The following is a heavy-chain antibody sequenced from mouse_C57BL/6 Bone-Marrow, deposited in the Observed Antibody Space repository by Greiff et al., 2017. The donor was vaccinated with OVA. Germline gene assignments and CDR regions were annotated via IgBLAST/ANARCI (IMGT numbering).Heavy chain of an antibody. D-gene: IGHD1-1*01. CDR3: ASFITTDYYAMDY. J-gene: IGHJ4*01. CDR2: ISYDGSN. Sequence: VQLKQSGPGLVKPSQSLSLTCSVTGYSITSGYYWNWIRQFPGNKLEWMGYISYDGSNNYNPSLKNRISITRDTSKNQFFLKLNSVTTEDTATYYCASFITTDYYAMDYWGQGTSVTVSS. CDR1: GYSITSGYY. V-gene: IGHV3-6*01.